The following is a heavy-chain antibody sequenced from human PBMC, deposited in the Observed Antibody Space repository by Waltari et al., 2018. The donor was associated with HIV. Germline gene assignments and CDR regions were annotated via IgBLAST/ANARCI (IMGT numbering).Heavy chain of an antibody. Sequence: QVQLQESGPGLVKPSETLSLTCGVSGHSISSGYYSGRIRQPPAKGLEWIGSIYHSGSAYYYPPLESRVPIAVDTSKTQFSMKLSAVTAADTAMYYCGRLTGTYKIGYFDCWGQGTLVTVSS. J-gene: IGHJ4*02. CDR2: IYHSGSA. CDR3: GRLTGTYKIGYFDC. CDR1: GHSISSGYY. D-gene: IGHD7-27*01. V-gene: IGHV4-38-2*01.